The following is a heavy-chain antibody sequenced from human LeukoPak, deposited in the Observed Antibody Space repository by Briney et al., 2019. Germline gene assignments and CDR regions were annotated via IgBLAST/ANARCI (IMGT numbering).Heavy chain of an antibody. J-gene: IGHJ6*02. Sequence: GGSLRLSCAASGLSFSSYAMTWVRQAPGKGLEWVSGISGSGVTTHYADSVKGRFTISRDNSKNTLYLQMNSLRADDTAVYFCARDVQRKSFGSQYYYYGMDVWGQGTTVTVSS. CDR1: GLSFSSYA. CDR2: ISGSGVTT. CDR3: ARDVQRKSFGSQYYYYGMDV. V-gene: IGHV3-23*01. D-gene: IGHD3-16*01.